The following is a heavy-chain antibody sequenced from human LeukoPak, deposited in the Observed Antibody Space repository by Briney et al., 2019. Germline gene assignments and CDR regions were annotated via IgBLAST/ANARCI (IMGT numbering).Heavy chain of an antibody. Sequence: ASVKVSCKASGYTFTSYIMNWVRQAPGQGLEWMGWINTNTGNPTYAQGFTGRFVFSLDTSVSTTYLQISSLKAEDTAVYYCARGGSSWHGGHAEYFQHWGQGTLVTVSS. D-gene: IGHD6-13*01. V-gene: IGHV7-4-1*02. CDR1: GYTFTSYI. CDR2: INTNTGNP. J-gene: IGHJ1*01. CDR3: ARGGSSWHGGHAEYFQH.